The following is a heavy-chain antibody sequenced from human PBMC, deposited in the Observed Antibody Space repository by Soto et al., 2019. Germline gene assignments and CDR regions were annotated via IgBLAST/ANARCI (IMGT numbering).Heavy chain of an antibody. Sequence: SVKVSCKASGGTFSSYAISWVRQAPGQGLEWMGGIIPIFGTANYAQKFQGRVTITADESTSTAYMELSSLRSEDTAVYYCATDKAVAGFYYFDYWGQGTLVTVSS. D-gene: IGHD6-19*01. CDR3: ATDKAVAGFYYFDY. CDR2: IIPIFGTA. J-gene: IGHJ4*02. V-gene: IGHV1-69*13. CDR1: GGTFSSYA.